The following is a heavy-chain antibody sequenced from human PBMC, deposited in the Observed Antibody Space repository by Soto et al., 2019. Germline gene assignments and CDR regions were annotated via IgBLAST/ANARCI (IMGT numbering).Heavy chain of an antibody. D-gene: IGHD6-19*01. J-gene: IGHJ6*02. CDR1: GFTFSSYA. V-gene: IGHV3-30-3*01. CDR2: ISYDGSNK. CDR3: AREPDSRDLGWYYGMDV. Sequence: HPGGSLRLSCAASGFTFSSYAMHWVRQAPGKGLEWVAVISYDGSNKYYADSVKGRFTISRDNSKNTLYLQMNSLRAEDTAVYYCAREPDSRDLGWYYGMDVRGQGTTVTV.